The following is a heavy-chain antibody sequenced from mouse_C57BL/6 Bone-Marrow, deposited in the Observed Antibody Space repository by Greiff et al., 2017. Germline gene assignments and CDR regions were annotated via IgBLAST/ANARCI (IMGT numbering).Heavy chain of an antibody. Sequence: QVQLQQPGAELVMPGASVKLSCKASGYTFTSYWLHWVKQRPGHGLEWIGEIDPSDSYTNYHQKFKGKSILTVDKSSSTAYMQLSSLTSEDSAVYYCARGRLGYFDYWGQGTTLTVSS. CDR3: ARGRLGYFDY. CDR2: IDPSDSYT. V-gene: IGHV1-69*01. J-gene: IGHJ2*01. CDR1: GYTFTSYW. D-gene: IGHD4-1*01.